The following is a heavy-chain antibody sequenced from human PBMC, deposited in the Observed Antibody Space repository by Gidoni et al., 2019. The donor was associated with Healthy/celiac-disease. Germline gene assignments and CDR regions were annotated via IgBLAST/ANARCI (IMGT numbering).Heavy chain of an antibody. Sequence: QVQLVESGGGLVKPGGSLRLSCAASGFSCTDYYLSWTRQAPGKGLEWVSYISSSGSTIYYADSVKGRFTISRDNAKNSLYLQMNSLRAEDTAVYYCARLATYYDSSGYRDSWYFDLWGRGTLVTVAA. CDR3: ARLATYYDSSGYRDSWYFDL. CDR2: ISSSGSTI. J-gene: IGHJ2*01. V-gene: IGHV3-11*01. D-gene: IGHD3-22*01. CDR1: GFSCTDYY.